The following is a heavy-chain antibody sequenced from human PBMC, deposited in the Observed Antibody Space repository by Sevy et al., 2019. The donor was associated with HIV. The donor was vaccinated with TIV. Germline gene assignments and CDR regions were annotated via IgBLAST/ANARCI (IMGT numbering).Heavy chain of an antibody. J-gene: IGHJ6*02. V-gene: IGHV3-7*03. CDR3: ARDCSSTTCLCGLDF. D-gene: IGHD2-2*01. CDR2: IKKDGTEK. Sequence: GGSLRLSCAASGFTFSNYWMSWVRQAPGKGLEWVATIKKDGTEKYYVDSVRGRFTMSRDNAKNSLYLQMNSLRVEDTALYYCARDCSSTTCLCGLDFWGQGTTVTVSS. CDR1: GFTFSNYW.